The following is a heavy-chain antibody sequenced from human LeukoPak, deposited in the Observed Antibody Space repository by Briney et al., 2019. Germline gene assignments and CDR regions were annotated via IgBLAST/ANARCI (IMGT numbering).Heavy chain of an antibody. CDR3: AARKGGRGFDY. V-gene: IGHV4-59*12. CDR1: GGSISSYY. Sequence: SETLSLTCTVSGGSISSYYWSWIRQPPGKGLEWIGYIYYSGSTNYNPSLKSRVTISVDTSKNQFSLKLSSVTAADTAVYYCAARKGGRGFDYWGQGTLVTVSS. J-gene: IGHJ4*02. D-gene: IGHD1-14*01. CDR2: IYYSGST.